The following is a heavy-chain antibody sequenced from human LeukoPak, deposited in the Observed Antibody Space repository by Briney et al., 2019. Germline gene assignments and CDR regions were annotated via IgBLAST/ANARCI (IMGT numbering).Heavy chain of an antibody. J-gene: IGHJ4*02. D-gene: IGHD3-10*01. CDR2: IPYSGST. Sequence: PSETLSLTCTVSGDSISSSSYYWGWIRQPPGKGLEWIGSIPYSGSTYYNPSLKSRVTISVDTSKNQFSLKLSSVTAADTAVYYCARCKDYYVSGSYYKTFDYWGQGTLVNVSS. V-gene: IGHV4-39*07. CDR1: GDSISSSSYY. CDR3: ARCKDYYVSGSYYKTFDY.